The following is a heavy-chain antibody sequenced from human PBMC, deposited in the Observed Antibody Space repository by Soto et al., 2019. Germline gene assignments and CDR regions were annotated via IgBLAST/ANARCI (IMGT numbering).Heavy chain of an antibody. D-gene: IGHD6-13*01. CDR2: ISAYNGNT. J-gene: IGHJ4*02. Sequence: ASVKVSCKASGYTFTNYGSSWVRQAPGQGLEWMGWISAYNGNTKYAQKLQGRVTMTTDTSTSTAYMELRSLRSDDTAVYYCAREGQQQLEQRFDYWGQGTLVTVSS. CDR1: GYTFTNYG. CDR3: AREGQQQLEQRFDY. V-gene: IGHV1-18*01.